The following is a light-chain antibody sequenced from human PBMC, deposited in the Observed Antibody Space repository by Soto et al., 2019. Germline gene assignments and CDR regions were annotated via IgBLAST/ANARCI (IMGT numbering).Light chain of an antibody. CDR2: GAS. Sequence: EIVMTQSPATLSVPPGERATLSCMASQSVSSDLAWYQHKPGQAPRLLIYGASTRATGIPARFSGRGSGTEFTLTISSLQSVDFAVYYCQQYDKWPQTFGQGTKVDIK. J-gene: IGKJ1*01. CDR1: QSVSSD. CDR3: QQYDKWPQT. V-gene: IGKV3-15*01.